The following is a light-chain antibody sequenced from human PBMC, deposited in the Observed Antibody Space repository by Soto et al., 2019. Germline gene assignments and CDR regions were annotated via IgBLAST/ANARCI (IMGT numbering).Light chain of an antibody. CDR3: KQYGGSPRT. CDR1: QSISSY. CDR2: AAS. V-gene: IGKV1-39*01. Sequence: DIQMTQSPSSLSASVGDRVTITCRASQSISSYLNWYQQKPGKAPKLLIYAASSLQSGVQSRFSGSGSGPDFTLTIRRLEPEDFAVYYCKQYGGSPRTFGQGTKVDIK. J-gene: IGKJ1*01.